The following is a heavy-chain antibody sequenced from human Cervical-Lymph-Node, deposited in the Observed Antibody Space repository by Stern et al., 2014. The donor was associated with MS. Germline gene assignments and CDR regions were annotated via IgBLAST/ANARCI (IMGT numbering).Heavy chain of an antibody. D-gene: IGHD2/OR15-2a*01. V-gene: IGHV1-69*06. CDR3: ARENSTSAHPFDT. J-gene: IGHJ4*02. CDR1: GDTFKNYA. CDR2: IVPIFGTS. Sequence: QVQLVQSGAEVKKPGSSVRLSCKTSGDTFKNYAISWVRQAPGQGLDWMGGIVPIFGTSTYARDFRGRLTLTADKATNTIYMTLTSLRFEDTAKYFCARENSTSAHPFDTWGQGTLVTVSS.